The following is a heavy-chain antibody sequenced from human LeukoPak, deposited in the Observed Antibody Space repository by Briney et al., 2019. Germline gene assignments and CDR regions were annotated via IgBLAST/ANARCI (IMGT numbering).Heavy chain of an antibody. V-gene: IGHV3-30-3*01. Sequence: GRSLRLSCAASGFTFSSYAMHWVRQAPGKGLEWVAVIPYGGSNKYYADSVKGRFTISRDNSKNTLYLQMNSLRAEDTAVYYCARDMGTTHGYYYYGMDVWGQGTTVTVSS. CDR2: IPYGGSNK. CDR3: ARDMGTTHGYYYYGMDV. J-gene: IGHJ6*02. CDR1: GFTFSSYA. D-gene: IGHD4-17*01.